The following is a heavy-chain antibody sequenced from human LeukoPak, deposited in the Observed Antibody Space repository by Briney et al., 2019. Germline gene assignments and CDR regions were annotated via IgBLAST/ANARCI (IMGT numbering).Heavy chain of an antibody. Sequence: GGSLRLSCAASGFTFSSYGMSWVRQAPGKGLEWVSAISGSGGSTYYADSVKGRFTISRDNSKNTLYLQMNSLRAEDTAVYYCAKDYYDSSGYYYDYYYYMDVWGKGTTVTISS. CDR3: AKDYYDSSGYYYDYYYYMDV. D-gene: IGHD3-22*01. CDR1: GFTFSSYG. CDR2: ISGSGGST. V-gene: IGHV3-23*01. J-gene: IGHJ6*03.